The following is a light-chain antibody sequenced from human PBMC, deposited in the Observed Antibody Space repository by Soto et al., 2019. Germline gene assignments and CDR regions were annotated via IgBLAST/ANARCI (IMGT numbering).Light chain of an antibody. V-gene: IGKV1-5*03. J-gene: IGKJ1*01. CDR1: ESISTW. CDR2: GAS. CDR3: QQYSRLWS. Sequence: DIQMTQSPSSLSASVGDRVTITCRARESISTWLAWYQQKPGNAPKLLIYGASSLESGVPPRFSGNGSETEFTLTISSLQRADFGTYYCQQYSRLWSFGQGTKVEIE.